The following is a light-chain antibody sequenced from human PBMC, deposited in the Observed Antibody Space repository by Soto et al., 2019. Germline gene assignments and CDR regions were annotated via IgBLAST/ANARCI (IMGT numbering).Light chain of an antibody. J-gene: IGKJ1*01. CDR3: QQYGSPGT. CDR1: QSVSNNY. CDR2: DAS. V-gene: IGKV3-20*01. Sequence: EIVLTQSPGTLSLSPGERATLSCRASQSVSNNYLAWFQQKPGQAPRLLIYDASNRATGIPARFSGSGSGTDFTLTISGLEPEDFAVYYCQQYGSPGTFGQGTKVDIK.